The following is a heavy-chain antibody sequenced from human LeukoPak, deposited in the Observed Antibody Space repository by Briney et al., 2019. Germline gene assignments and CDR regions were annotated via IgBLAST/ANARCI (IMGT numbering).Heavy chain of an antibody. CDR2: ISSSGSTI. CDR1: GFTFSDYY. D-gene: IGHD3-3*01. CDR3: ARVGYYDFWSGYTLHRGPLDY. Sequence: GGSLRLSCAASGFTFSDYYMSWIRQAPGKGLEWVSYISSSGSTIYYADSVKGRFTISRDNAKNSLYLQMNTLRAEDTAVYYCARVGYYDFWSGYTLHRGPLDYWGQGTLVTVSS. J-gene: IGHJ4*02. V-gene: IGHV3-11*04.